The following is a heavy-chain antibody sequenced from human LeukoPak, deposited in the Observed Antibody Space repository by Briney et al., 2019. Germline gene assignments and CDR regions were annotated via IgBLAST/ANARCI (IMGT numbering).Heavy chain of an antibody. J-gene: IGHJ5*02. D-gene: IGHD2-2*01. Sequence: GASVKVSCKASGYTFTSYGISWVRQAPGQGLEWMGRISAYNGNTNYAQKLQGRVTMTTDTSTSTAYMELRSLRSDDTAIFYYARGWGIPAPISWFDPWGQGTLVTVSS. CDR2: ISAYNGNT. CDR1: GYTFTSYG. CDR3: ARGWGIPAPISWFDP. V-gene: IGHV1-18*01.